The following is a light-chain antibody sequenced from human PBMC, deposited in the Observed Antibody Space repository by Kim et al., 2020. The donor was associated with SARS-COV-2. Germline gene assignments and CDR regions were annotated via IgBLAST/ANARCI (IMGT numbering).Light chain of an antibody. Sequence: VTISCTGSSSNIGAGYDVPWYQQPPGTAPKLLIYGNSNRPSGVPDRFSGSKSGTSASLAITGLQAEDEADYYCQSYDSSLSGYVVFGGGTQLTVL. CDR2: GNS. CDR3: QSYDSSLSGYVV. J-gene: IGLJ2*01. V-gene: IGLV1-40*01. CDR1: SSNIGAGYD.